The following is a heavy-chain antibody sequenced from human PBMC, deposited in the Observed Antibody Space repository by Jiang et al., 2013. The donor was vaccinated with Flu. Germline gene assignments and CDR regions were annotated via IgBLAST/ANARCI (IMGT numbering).Heavy chain of an antibody. CDR1: GFNFRGYY. V-gene: IGHV3-11*03. CDR3: ARFRGYCGGGTCYPYYFDY. Sequence: QLLESGGGLVKPGGSLRLSCVASGFNFRGYYMTWIRQAPGRELEWVSYITTGSTYTKYTDSVKGRFTISRDDAKNSLYLEMNSLRAEDTAVYYCARFRGYCGGGTCYPYYFDYWGQGTLVTVSS. CDR2: ITTGSTYT. J-gene: IGHJ4*02. D-gene: IGHD2-15*01.